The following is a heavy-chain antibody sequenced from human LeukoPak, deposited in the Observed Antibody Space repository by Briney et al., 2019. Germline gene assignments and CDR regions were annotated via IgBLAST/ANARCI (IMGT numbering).Heavy chain of an antibody. CDR2: INPNSGGT. Sequence: ASVKVSCKASGYSFTGYYMHWVRQAPGQGLEGMGWINPNSGGTNYAQKFQGRVTMTRDTSISTAYMELSRLRSDDTAVYYCATHYDILTGSLGAFDIWGQGTMVTVSS. J-gene: IGHJ3*02. CDR3: ATHYDILTGSLGAFDI. CDR1: GYSFTGYY. D-gene: IGHD3-9*01. V-gene: IGHV1-2*02.